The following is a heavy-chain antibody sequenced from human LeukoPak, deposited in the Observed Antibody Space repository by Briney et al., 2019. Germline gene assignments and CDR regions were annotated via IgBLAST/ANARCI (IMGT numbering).Heavy chain of an antibody. Sequence: ASVKVSCKASGYTVTSYGITWVRQAPGQGLEWMGWISAYNGYRNYAQMLQGRVTMTTDTSTTTAYMELRRLRSDDTAVYYRARVAQHRYYLDSSDYRYYFDYWGQGTLVTVSS. CDR3: ARVAQHRYYLDSSDYRYYFDY. J-gene: IGHJ4*02. CDR1: GYTVTSYG. D-gene: IGHD3-22*01. CDR2: ISAYNGYR. V-gene: IGHV1-18*01.